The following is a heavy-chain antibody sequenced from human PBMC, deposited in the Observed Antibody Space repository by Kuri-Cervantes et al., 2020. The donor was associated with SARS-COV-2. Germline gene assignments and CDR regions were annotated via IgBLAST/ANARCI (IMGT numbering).Heavy chain of an antibody. J-gene: IGHJ5*02. CDR3: ARESGETVSSWESWFDP. V-gene: IGHV4-59*01. D-gene: IGHD6-13*01. CDR1: GGSFSGYY. Sequence: ESLKISCAVYGGSFSGYYWSWIRQPPGKGLEWIWYIYYSGSTNYNPSLKSRVTISVDTSKNHFSLKLSSVTAADTAVYYCARESGETVSSWESWFDPWGQGTLVTVSS. CDR2: IYYSGST.